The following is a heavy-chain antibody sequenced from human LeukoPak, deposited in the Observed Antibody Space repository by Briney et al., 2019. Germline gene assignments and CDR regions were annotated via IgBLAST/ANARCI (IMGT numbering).Heavy chain of an antibody. Sequence: PSETLSLTCAVYGGSFSGYYWSWIRQPPGKGLEWIGEINHSGSTNYNPSLKSRVTISVDTSKNQFSLKLSSVTSADTAVYYCARGRYDPPFDYWGQGTLVTVSS. V-gene: IGHV4-34*01. J-gene: IGHJ4*02. D-gene: IGHD3-16*01. CDR3: ARGRYDPPFDY. CDR2: INHSGST. CDR1: GGSFSGYY.